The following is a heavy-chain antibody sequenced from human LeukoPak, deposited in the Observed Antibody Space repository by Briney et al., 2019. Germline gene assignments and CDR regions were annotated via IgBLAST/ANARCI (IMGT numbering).Heavy chain of an antibody. D-gene: IGHD5-18*01. Sequence: SGTLSLTCAVSGGSIGSSDWWSWVRQPPGKGLEWIGEIYHSGSTNYNPSLKSRVTISVDKSKNQFSLKLSSVTAADTAVYYCARETDTAMVTFDYWGQGTLVTVSS. V-gene: IGHV4-4*02. J-gene: IGHJ4*02. CDR1: GGSIGSSDW. CDR3: ARETDTAMVTFDY. CDR2: IYHSGST.